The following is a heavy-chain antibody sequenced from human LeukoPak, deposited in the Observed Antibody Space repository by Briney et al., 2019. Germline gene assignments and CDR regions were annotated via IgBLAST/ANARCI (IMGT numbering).Heavy chain of an antibody. CDR2: IKQDGSEK. V-gene: IGHV3-7*03. Sequence: GGSLRLSCTVSGFTFSSYWMSWVRQAPGKGLEWVANIKQDGSEKYCVDSVKGRFTISRDNAKNSLYLQMNSLRAEDTAIYYCARDKRVGATLFDYWGQGTLVTVSS. J-gene: IGHJ4*02. CDR1: GFTFSSYW. CDR3: ARDKRVGATLFDY. D-gene: IGHD1-26*01.